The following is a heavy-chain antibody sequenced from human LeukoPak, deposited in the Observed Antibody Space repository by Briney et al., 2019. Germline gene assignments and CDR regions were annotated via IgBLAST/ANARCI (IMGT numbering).Heavy chain of an antibody. CDR1: GFTFSNHW. V-gene: IGHV3-74*01. Sequence: GGSLRLSCAASGFTFSNHWIHWVRQAPGKGLVWVSRIKTDGSVTNYADSVEGRFTISRDTAKNTVYLQMDSLRVEETAIYYCARGISMDVWGQGTTVTVSS. J-gene: IGHJ6*02. CDR2: IKTDGSVT. CDR3: ARGISMDV.